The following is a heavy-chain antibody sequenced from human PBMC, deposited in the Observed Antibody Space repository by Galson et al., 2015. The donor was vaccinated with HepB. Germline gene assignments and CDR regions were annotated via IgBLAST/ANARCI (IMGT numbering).Heavy chain of an antibody. CDR1: GYSFTSYW. CDR3: ASPDYGIYGGNSKDAFDI. Sequence: QSGAEVKKPGESLRISCTGSGYSFTSYWISWVRQMPGKGLEWMGRIDPSDSYTNYSPSFQGHVTISADKSISTAYLQWSSLKASDTAMYYCASPDYGIYGGNSKDAFDIWGQGTMVTVSS. V-gene: IGHV5-10-1*01. D-gene: IGHD4-23*01. CDR2: IDPSDSYT. J-gene: IGHJ3*02.